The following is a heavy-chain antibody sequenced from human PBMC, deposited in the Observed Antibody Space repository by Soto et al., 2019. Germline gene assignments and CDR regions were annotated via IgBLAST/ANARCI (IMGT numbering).Heavy chain of an antibody. V-gene: IGHV1-46*01. Sequence: QVQLVQSGAEVKKPGASVKVSCKASGYTFTSYYMHWVRQAPGQGLEWMGIINPSGGSTSYEQKFQGRVTMTRDTSTSTVYMELSSLRSEDTAVYYCAKMTTVTTGPAYYYGMDVWGQGTTVTVSS. CDR1: GYTFTSYY. D-gene: IGHD4-17*01. J-gene: IGHJ6*02. CDR2: INPSGGST. CDR3: AKMTTVTTGPAYYYGMDV.